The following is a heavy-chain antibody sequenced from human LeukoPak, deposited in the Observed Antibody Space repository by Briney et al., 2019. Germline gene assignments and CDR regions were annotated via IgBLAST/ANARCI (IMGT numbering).Heavy chain of an antibody. CDR2: INPSGGST. J-gene: IGHJ5*02. D-gene: IGHD3-3*01. CDR3: ARDTDGGSSDP. CDR1: GYTFTGYY. V-gene: IGHV1-46*01. Sequence: ASVKVSCKASGYTFTGYYMHWVRQAPGQGLEWMGIINPSGGSTSYAQNLQGRVTMTRDTSISTAYMELSRLRSDDTAVYYCARDTDGGSSDPWGQGTLVTVSS.